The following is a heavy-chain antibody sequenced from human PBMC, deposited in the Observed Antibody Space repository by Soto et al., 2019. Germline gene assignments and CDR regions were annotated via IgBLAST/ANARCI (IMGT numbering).Heavy chain of an antibody. J-gene: IGHJ4*02. Sequence: PSETLSLTCTVSGASISSYYWSWIRQPPGKGLEWIGYNNYNPSLKSRVTISVDTFKNQFSLKLSSVTAADTAVYYCARLLSYTETWFITDYWGQGTLVTVSS. V-gene: IGHV4-59*08. D-gene: IGHD2-2*02. CDR1: GASISSYY. CDR2: N. CDR3: ARLLSYTETWFITDY.